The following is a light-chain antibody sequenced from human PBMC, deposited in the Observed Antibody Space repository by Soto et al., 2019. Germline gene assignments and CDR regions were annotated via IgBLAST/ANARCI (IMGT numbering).Light chain of an antibody. CDR1: QSVSSK. CDR3: QQYNNWHPIT. CDR2: GAS. V-gene: IGKV3D-15*01. Sequence: ETVMTQSPATLSVSPGEISTLSCRASQSVSSKLAWYQQKPGQAPRLLIYGASTRATGIPARFSGSGSGTEFTLSISSLKSEDSAVYYCQQYNNWHPITFGHGTRLEIK. J-gene: IGKJ5*01.